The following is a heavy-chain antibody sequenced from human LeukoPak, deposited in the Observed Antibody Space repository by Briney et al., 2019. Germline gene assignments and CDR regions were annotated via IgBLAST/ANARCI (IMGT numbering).Heavy chain of an antibody. CDR3: AKDGSYYYDSSGYYQFDY. D-gene: IGHD3-22*01. Sequence: PGGSLRLSCAASGFTFSSYAMSRVRQAPGKGLEWVSAISGSGGSTYYADSVKGRFTISRDNSKNTLYLQMNSLRAEDTAVHYCAKDGSYYYDSSGYYQFDYWGQGTLVTVSS. J-gene: IGHJ4*02. CDR1: GFTFSSYA. CDR2: ISGSGGST. V-gene: IGHV3-23*01.